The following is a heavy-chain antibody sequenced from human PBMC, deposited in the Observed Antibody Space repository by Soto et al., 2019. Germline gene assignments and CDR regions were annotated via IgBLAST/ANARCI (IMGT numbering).Heavy chain of an antibody. V-gene: IGHV4-30-4*01. D-gene: IGHD3-10*01. CDR1: GGSISSGDYY. CDR3: ARWKYYYGSGSYRGFDWFDP. Sequence: PSETLSLTCTVSGGSISSGDYYWSWIRQPPGKGLEWIGYIYYSGSTYYNPSLKSRVTISVDTSKNQFSLKLSSVTAADTAVYYCARWKYYYGSGSYRGFDWFDPRGQGTLVTVSS. J-gene: IGHJ5*02. CDR2: IYYSGST.